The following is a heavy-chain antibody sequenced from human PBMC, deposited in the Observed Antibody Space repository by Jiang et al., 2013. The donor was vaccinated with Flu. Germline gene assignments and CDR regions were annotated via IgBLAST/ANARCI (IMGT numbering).Heavy chain of an antibody. CDR2: MNPNSGNT. D-gene: IGHD3-22*01. J-gene: IGHJ1*01. V-gene: IGHV1-8*01. Sequence: NWVRQATGQGLEWMGWMNPNSGNTGYAQKFQGRVTMTRNTSISTAYMELSSLRSEDTAVYYCARVNYYDSSGYHDFQHWGRGTLVTVSS. CDR3: ARVNYYDSSGYHDFQH.